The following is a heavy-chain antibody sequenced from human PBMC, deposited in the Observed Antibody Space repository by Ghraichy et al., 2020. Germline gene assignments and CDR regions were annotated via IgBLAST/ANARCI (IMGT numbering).Heavy chain of an antibody. CDR1: GGSISSYY. CDR3: AGTYYDFWSGYYAFDI. V-gene: IGHV4-59*01. CDR2: IYYSGST. D-gene: IGHD3-3*01. Sequence: SETLSLTCTVSGGSISSYYWSWIRQPPGKGLEWIGYIYYSGSTNYNPSLKSRVTISVDTSKNQFSLKLSSVTAADTAVYYCAGTYYDFWSGYYAFDIWGQGTMVTVSS. J-gene: IGHJ3*02.